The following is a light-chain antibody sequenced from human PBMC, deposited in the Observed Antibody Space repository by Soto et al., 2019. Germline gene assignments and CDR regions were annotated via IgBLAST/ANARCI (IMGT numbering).Light chain of an antibody. Sequence: QSALTQPASVSGSPGQSITISCTGTSSDVGSWNLVSWYQQHPGKAPKLLIYETTKRPSGVSDRFSGSKSGNTAAVTISGLQAGDEEDYYCCSYAGSAPVVFGGGTKLTVL. CDR3: CSYAGSAPVV. CDR2: ETT. V-gene: IGLV2-23*01. J-gene: IGLJ2*01. CDR1: SSDVGSWNL.